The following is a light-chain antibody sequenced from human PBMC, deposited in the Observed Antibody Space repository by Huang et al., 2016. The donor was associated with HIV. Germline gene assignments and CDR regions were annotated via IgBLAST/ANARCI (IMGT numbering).Light chain of an antibody. CDR3: QQSYSIPWT. V-gene: IGKV1-39*01. J-gene: IGKJ1*01. Sequence: IQMTQSPSSLPAFVGDRVTITCRASQSITTYLNWYQQKIGEYPKLLIYAASILQSGVPVRFGGSGSGTNFSLTITNLQSEDFAVYYCQQSYSIPWTFGQGTRVEI. CDR1: QSITTY. CDR2: AAS.